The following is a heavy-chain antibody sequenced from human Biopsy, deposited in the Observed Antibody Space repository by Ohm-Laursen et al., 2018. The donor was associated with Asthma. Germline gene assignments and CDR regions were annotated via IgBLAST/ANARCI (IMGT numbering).Heavy chain of an antibody. J-gene: IGHJ6*02. V-gene: IGHV4-30-4*01. CDR2: AFHSGTT. Sequence: TLSLTCIVSRGYVRTYDYRWAWIRQPPGKGLEWLGSAFHSGTTAFTPSVARRLSISVDTTRNRFSMTLSSVTAADTAVYFCARVAVYGDIFFAIDVWGQGTTVSVS. D-gene: IGHD5-24*01. CDR3: ARVAVYGDIFFAIDV. CDR1: RGYVRTYDYR.